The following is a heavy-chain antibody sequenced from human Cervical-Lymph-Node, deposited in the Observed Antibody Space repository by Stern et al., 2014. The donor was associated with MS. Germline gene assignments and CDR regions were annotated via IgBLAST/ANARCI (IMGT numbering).Heavy chain of an antibody. J-gene: IGHJ6*02. CDR2: IIPIFGTA. Sequence: VQLVQSGAEVKKPGASVKVSCKASGGTFSSYAISWVRQAPGQGNEWMGGIIPIFGTATYAPTFQGRVTITADGSTNTAYVPPSSLRSEDTAVYYCARGELKEGLVRGMDVWGQGTTVTVSS. V-gene: IGHV1-69*01. CDR3: ARGELKEGLVRGMDV. CDR1: GGTFSSYA. D-gene: IGHD1-26*01.